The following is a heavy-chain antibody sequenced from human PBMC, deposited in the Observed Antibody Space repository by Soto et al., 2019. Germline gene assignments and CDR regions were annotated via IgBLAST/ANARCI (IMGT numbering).Heavy chain of an antibody. CDR3: VKDMKWGGMTTIHYFDS. J-gene: IGHJ4*02. D-gene: IGHD4-17*01. CDR2: ISSNSATI. CDR1: GFIADDYA. V-gene: IGHV3-9*02. Sequence: EVQLVESGGGLVQPGRSLRLSCVASGFIADDYAMHWVRQAPGKGLEWVSGISSNSATINYADSVNGRFTISRDNAKNSLFLQMNSLRPEDTAFYYCVKDMKWGGMTTIHYFDSWGQGTLVTVSS.